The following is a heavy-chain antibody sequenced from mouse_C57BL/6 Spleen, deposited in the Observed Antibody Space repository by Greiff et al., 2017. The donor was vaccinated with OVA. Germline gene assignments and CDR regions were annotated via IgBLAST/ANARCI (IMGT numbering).Heavy chain of an antibody. J-gene: IGHJ4*01. Sequence: VQLKQSGPELVKPGASVKIPCKASGYTFTDYNMDWVKQSHGKSLEWIGDINPNNGGTIYNQKFKGKATLTVDKSSSTAYMELRSLTSEDTAVYYCARRDYGNYEDAMDYWGQGTSVTVSS. CDR1: GYTFTDYN. CDR3: ARRDYGNYEDAMDY. CDR2: INPNNGGT. V-gene: IGHV1-18*01. D-gene: IGHD2-1*01.